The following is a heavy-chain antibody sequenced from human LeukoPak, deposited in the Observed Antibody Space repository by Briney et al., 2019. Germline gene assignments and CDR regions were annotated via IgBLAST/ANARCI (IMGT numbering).Heavy chain of an antibody. Sequence: NTSETLSLTCTVSSGSMIGYYLSWIRQPPGKGLEWIGSIYYSGSTNYNPSLKSRVTISVETSKNQFSLKLSSVTAADTAVYYCARYANSPYYYYAMDVWGQGSTVTVSS. CDR1: SGSMIGYY. CDR3: ARYANSPYYYYAMDV. V-gene: IGHV4-59*12. D-gene: IGHD4/OR15-4a*01. CDR2: IYYSGST. J-gene: IGHJ6*02.